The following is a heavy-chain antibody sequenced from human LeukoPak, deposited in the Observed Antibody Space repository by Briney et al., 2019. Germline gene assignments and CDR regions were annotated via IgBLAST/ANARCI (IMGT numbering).Heavy chain of an antibody. V-gene: IGHV4-34*01. D-gene: IGHD4-23*01. Sequence: PSETLSLTCAVYGGSFSGYYWSWIRQPPGKGLEWIGEINHSGSTNYNPSLKSRVTISVDTSKNQFSLKLSSVTAADTAVYYCARASTTVVTDWFDPWGQGTLVTVSS. CDR1: GGSFSGYY. CDR3: ARASTTVVTDWFDP. J-gene: IGHJ5*02. CDR2: INHSGST.